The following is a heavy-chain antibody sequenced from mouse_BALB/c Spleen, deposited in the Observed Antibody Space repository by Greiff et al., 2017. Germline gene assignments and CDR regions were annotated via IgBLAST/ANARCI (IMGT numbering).Heavy chain of an antibody. CDR3: ARSYGYDKVVFDY. V-gene: IGHV3-6*02. CDR1: GYSITSGYY. CDR2: ISYDGSN. Sequence: ESGPGLVKPSQSLSLTCSVTGYSITSGYYWNWIRQFPGNKLEWMGYISYDGSNNYNPSLKNRISITRDTSKNKFFLKLNSVTTEDTATYYCARSYGYDKVVFDYWGQGTTLTVSS. J-gene: IGHJ2*01. D-gene: IGHD2-2*01.